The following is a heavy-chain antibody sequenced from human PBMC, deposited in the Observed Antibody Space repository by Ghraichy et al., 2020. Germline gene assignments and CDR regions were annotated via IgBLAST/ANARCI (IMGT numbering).Heavy chain of an antibody. CDR3: AKDVLTTVTRGLLHYGMDV. J-gene: IGHJ6*02. D-gene: IGHD4-17*01. V-gene: IGHV3-30*02. CDR2: IWHDGTNK. CDR1: GFIFSTYG. Sequence: GESLRLSCAASGFIFSTYGMHWVRQAPGKGLEWVAFIWHDGTNKFYADSVKGRFTISRDNSKNTLYLQMNSLRAEDTAVYYCAKDVLTTVTRGLLHYGMDVWGQGTTVTVSS.